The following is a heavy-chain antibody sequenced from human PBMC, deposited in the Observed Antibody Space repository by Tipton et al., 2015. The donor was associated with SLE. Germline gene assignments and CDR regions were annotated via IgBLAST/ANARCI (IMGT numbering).Heavy chain of an antibody. V-gene: IGHV4-31*03. D-gene: IGHD6-13*01. CDR3: ARGSIAADVSSGGAFDI. Sequence: TLSLTCIFSDGSISSGGYYWSWIRQDPGKGLEWIGYVYYTGNIYSNPSTFYNPSLQSRVTISVDTSKNQFSLKLSSVTAADTAVYYCARGSIAADVSSGGAFDIWGQGTMVTVSS. CDR2: VYYTGNI. J-gene: IGHJ3*02. CDR1: DGSISSGGYY.